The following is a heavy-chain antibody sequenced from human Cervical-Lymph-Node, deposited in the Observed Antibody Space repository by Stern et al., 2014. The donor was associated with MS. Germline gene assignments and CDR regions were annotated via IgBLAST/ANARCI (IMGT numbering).Heavy chain of an antibody. CDR2: ISGSGGGT. Sequence: EVQLVESGGGLVQPGGSLRLSCAASGFTFSNFAMTWVRQAPGKGLQWVSGISGSGGGTYYADSVKGRFTISRDNSQNTLFLQMNSLRAEDTAVYYCAKDASPSWERWSDTLTSSDYWGQGTLVTVSS. J-gene: IGHJ4*02. CDR1: GFTFSNFA. CDR3: AKDASPSWERWSDTLTSSDY. V-gene: IGHV3-23*04. D-gene: IGHD3-9*01.